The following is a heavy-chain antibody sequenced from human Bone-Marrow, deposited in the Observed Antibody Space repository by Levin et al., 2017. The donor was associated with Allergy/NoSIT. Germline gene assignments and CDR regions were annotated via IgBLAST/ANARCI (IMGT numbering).Heavy chain of an antibody. V-gene: IGHV4-4*02. Sequence: SETLSLTCAVSGGSISGSNWWSWVRQSPGKGLEWIGEIDQSGTTNYNSSLKSRVTISVHKSQNQFSLNLKSVTAADTAVYYCARDRGDFDSGGYYFDSWGQGILVIVSS. D-gene: IGHD3-22*01. CDR2: IDQSGTT. CDR3: ARDRGDFDSGGYYFDS. J-gene: IGHJ4*02. CDR1: GGSISGSNW.